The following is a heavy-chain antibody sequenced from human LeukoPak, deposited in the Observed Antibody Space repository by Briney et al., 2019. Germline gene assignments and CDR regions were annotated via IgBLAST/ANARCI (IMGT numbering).Heavy chain of an antibody. CDR1: GYSFTGYQ. J-gene: IGHJ5*02. D-gene: IGHD3-10*01. CDR2: INPNNGDT. V-gene: IGHV1-2*02. Sequence: GASVKVSCKASGYSFTGYQMHWVRQAPGQGLEWMGWINPNNGDTNYAQKFQGRVAMTRDTSISTAYMELSSLRSDDTAVYYCARVKGVLLWFGELLARPNWFDPWGQGTLVTVSS. CDR3: ARVKGVLLWFGELLARPNWFDP.